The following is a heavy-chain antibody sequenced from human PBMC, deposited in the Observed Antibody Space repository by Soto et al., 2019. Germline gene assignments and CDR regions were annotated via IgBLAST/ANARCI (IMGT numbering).Heavy chain of an antibody. J-gene: IGHJ4*02. D-gene: IGHD5-12*01. Sequence: LRLSCSASGFTFSSYAMHWVRQAPGKRLEYVSGVRGNGDPPFCADSVKGRFSISRDNSKNTLYLQMSSLSADDTAVYYCVKSRGGNNFDFFDWGQGALVTVSS. CDR3: VKSRGGNNFDFFD. V-gene: IGHV3-64D*06. CDR2: VRGNGDPP. CDR1: GFTFSSYA.